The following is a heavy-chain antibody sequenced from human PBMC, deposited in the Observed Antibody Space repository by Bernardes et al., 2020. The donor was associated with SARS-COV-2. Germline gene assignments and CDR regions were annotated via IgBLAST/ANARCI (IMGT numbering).Heavy chain of an antibody. J-gene: IGHJ5*02. CDR1: GGSISSDNYY. CDR3: ARGTSSWYDSGRFDP. Sequence: SETLSLTCSVSGGSISSDNYYWTWILQPAGKGLEWIGRIYSSGGTKYYPSLKSRVTMSVDTSKNQFSLKLSSVTAADTAVYYCARGTSSWYDSGRFDPWGQGILVSVSS. D-gene: IGHD6-13*01. V-gene: IGHV4-61*02. CDR2: IYSSGGT.